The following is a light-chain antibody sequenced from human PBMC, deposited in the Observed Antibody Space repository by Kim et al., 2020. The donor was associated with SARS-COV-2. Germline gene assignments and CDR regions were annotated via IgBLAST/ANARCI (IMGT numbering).Light chain of an antibody. J-gene: IGLJ3*02. V-gene: IGLV3-21*04. Sequence: PGKTASITCGGNNIGSKSVPWYQQKPGQAPVLVIYYDSDRPSGIPERFSGSNSGNTATLTISRVEAGDEADYYCQVWDSSSDHWVFGGGTQLTVL. CDR1: NIGSKS. CDR3: QVWDSSSDHWV. CDR2: YDS.